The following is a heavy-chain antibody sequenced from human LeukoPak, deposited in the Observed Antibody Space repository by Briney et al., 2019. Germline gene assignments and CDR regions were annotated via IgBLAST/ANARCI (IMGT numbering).Heavy chain of an antibody. CDR3: ARSRSASGSSHWIDP. Sequence: SETLSLTCTVSGGSINTYYWSWIRQPPGKRLEWIGYIFYSGSTNYNPSLKSRVTISVDTSNNQFSLKLNSVIAADTAVYYCARSRSASGSSHWIDPWGQGTLVTVSS. CDR1: GGSINTYY. J-gene: IGHJ5*02. V-gene: IGHV4-59*01. CDR2: IFYSGST. D-gene: IGHD3-10*01.